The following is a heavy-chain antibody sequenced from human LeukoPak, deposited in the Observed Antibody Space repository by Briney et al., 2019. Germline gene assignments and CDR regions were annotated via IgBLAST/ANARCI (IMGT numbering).Heavy chain of an antibody. CDR2: ISESGGST. J-gene: IGHJ4*02. V-gene: IGHV3-23*01. D-gene: IGHD3-10*01. CDR3: AREGYYGSGSPPSLYFDY. Sequence: GGSLRLSCVVSGFTFSTSAMSWVRQAPGKGLEWVSGISESGGSTYYADSVKGRFTSSRDNSRSTLYLQMNSLRPEDTAIYYCAREGYYGSGSPPSLYFDYWGQGTLVTVSS. CDR1: GFTFSTSA.